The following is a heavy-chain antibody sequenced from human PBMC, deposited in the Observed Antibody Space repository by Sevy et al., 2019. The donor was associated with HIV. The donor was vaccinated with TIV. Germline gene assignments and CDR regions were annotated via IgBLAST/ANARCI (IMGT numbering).Heavy chain of an antibody. Sequence: SETLSLTCTVSGDSISNYYWSWIRQPPGKGLEWIGYFYYSRSTNYNPSLKSRVTISVDTSKNQLSLKLGAVTGADTAVYYCARTSPYYYYGVDVWGQGTTVTVSS. CDR1: GDSISNYY. D-gene: IGHD2-2*01. V-gene: IGHV4-59*01. J-gene: IGHJ6*02. CDR2: FYYSRST. CDR3: ARTSPYYYYGVDV.